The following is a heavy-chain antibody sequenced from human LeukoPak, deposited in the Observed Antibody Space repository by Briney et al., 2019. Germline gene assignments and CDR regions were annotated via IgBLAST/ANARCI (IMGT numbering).Heavy chain of an antibody. CDR3: AREGVVVPAATPLDY. CDR2: INPSGGST. V-gene: IGHV1-46*01. CDR1: GYTFTSYY. J-gene: IGHJ4*02. Sequence: ASVKVSCKASGYTFTSYYMHWVRQAPGQGLEWMGIINPSGGSTSYAQKFQGRVTMTRDTSTSTVYMELSSLRSEDTAVYYCAREGVVVPAATPLDYWGQGTLVTVSS. D-gene: IGHD2-2*01.